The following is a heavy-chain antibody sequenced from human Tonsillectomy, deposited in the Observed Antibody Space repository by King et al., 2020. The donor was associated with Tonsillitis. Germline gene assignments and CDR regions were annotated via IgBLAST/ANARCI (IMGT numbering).Heavy chain of an antibody. V-gene: IGHV3-21*01. CDR3: ARYGGGSFDF. Sequence: DVQLVESGGGLVKPGGSLRLSCAASGFTFSSYDLNWVRRAPGKGLEWVSSIDSSSSHIYYADSVKGRFTISRDNAKNSLYLQMNSLRGEDTAVYYCARYGGGSFDFWGQGTLVTAPS. D-gene: IGHD3-10*01. CDR2: IDSSSSHI. CDR1: GFTFSSYD. J-gene: IGHJ4*02.